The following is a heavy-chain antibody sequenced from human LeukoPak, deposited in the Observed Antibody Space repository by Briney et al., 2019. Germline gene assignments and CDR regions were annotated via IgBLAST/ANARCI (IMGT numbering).Heavy chain of an antibody. CDR1: GYTFTNYG. D-gene: IGHD3-22*01. Sequence: ASVKVSCKASGYTFTNYGISWVRQAPGQGLEWMGWISAYNGNTNYAQKLQGRVTMTTDTSTSTAYMELRSLRSDDTAVYYCARGENYYDSSGYYRSGAFDIWGQGTMVTVSS. V-gene: IGHV1-18*01. CDR3: ARGENYYDSSGYYRSGAFDI. J-gene: IGHJ3*02. CDR2: ISAYNGNT.